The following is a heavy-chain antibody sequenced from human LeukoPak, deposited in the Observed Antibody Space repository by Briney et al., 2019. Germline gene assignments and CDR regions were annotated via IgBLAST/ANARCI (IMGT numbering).Heavy chain of an antibody. CDR2: INPNSGGT. J-gene: IGHJ4*02. D-gene: IGHD1-26*01. Sequence: GASVKVSCKASGYTFTGYYIHWVRQAPGQGLEWMGWINPNSGGTNYAQKFQGRVTMTRDTSISTAYMELSRLRSDDTAVYYCARGGRKVGATWGFDYWGQGTLVTVSS. V-gene: IGHV1-2*02. CDR1: GYTFTGYY. CDR3: ARGGRKVGATWGFDY.